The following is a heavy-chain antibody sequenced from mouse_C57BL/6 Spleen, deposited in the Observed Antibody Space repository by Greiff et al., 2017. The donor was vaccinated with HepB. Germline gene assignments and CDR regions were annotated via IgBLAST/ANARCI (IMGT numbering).Heavy chain of an antibody. V-gene: IGHV1-66*01. J-gene: IGHJ1*03. CDR2: IYPGSGNT. D-gene: IGHD4-1*01. CDR3: ARRELVWYFDV. Sequence: QVQLQHSGPELVKPGASVKISCKASGYSSTSYYIHWVKQRPGQGLEWIGWIYPGSGNTKYNEKFKGKATLTADTSSSTAYMQLSSLTSEDSAVYYCARRELVWYFDVWGTGTTVTVSS. CDR1: GYSSTSYY.